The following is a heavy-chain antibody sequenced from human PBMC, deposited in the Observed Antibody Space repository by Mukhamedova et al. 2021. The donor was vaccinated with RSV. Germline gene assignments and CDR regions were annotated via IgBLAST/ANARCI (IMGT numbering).Heavy chain of an antibody. V-gene: IGHV6-1*01. CDR2: TYYRSKWYN. J-gene: IGHJ3*02. CDR3: AIISPSSGHDAFDI. Sequence: GRTYYRSKWYNDYAVSVKSRITINPDTSKNQFSLQLNSVTPEDTAVYYCAIISPSSGHDAFDICGPGTMVTVSS. D-gene: IGHD3-22*01.